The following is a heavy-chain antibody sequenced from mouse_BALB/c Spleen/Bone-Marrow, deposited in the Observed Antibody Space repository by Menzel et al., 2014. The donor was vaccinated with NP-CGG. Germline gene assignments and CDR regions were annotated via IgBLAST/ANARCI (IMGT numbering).Heavy chain of an antibody. CDR2: INPSTGYT. D-gene: IGHD2-10*02. Sequence: VQLQQSGAELAKPGASVKMSCKASGYTFTDYWMHWVKQRPGQGLEWLGYINPSTGYTEYNQKFKDKATLTADKSSSTAYMQLNSLTSEDSAVYYCARYGNYGFDYWGQGTTLTVSS. J-gene: IGHJ2*01. CDR1: GYTFTDYW. CDR3: ARYGNYGFDY. V-gene: IGHV1-7*01.